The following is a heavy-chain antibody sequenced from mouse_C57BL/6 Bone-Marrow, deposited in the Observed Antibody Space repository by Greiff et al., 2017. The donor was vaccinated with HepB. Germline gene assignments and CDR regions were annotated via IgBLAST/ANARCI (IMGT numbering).Heavy chain of an antibody. CDR3: ARWLRWAYSGSSYGY. Sequence: QVQLQQSGPELVKPGASVKISCKASGYSFTSYYIHWVKQRPGQGLEWIGWIYPGSGNTKYNEKFKGKATLTADTSSSTAYMQLSSLTSEDSAVYSCARWLRWAYSGSSYGYWGQGTTLTVSS. V-gene: IGHV1-66*01. J-gene: IGHJ2*01. D-gene: IGHD1-1*01. CDR2: IYPGSGNT. CDR1: GYSFTSYY.